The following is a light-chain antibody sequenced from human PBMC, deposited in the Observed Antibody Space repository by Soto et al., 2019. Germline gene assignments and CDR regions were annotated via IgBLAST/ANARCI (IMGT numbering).Light chain of an antibody. J-gene: IGLJ1*01. V-gene: IGLV2-14*01. CDR1: SSDVGGSDY. Sequence: QSALTQPASVSGSPGQSITISCTGTSSDVGGSDYVSWYQHYPGKAPKLIIYEVFNRPSGVSNRFSGSKSGNTASLTISGLQAEDEADYYCSSYTTSTPYVFGSGTKLTVL. CDR3: SSYTTSTPYV. CDR2: EVF.